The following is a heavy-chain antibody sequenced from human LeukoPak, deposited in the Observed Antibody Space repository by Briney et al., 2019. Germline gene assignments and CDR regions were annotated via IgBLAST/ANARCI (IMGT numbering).Heavy chain of an antibody. D-gene: IGHD1-1*01. CDR1: GFTLSNSW. CDR3: TRGGGQLDF. V-gene: IGHV3-7*01. CDR2: MNQDGSSI. J-gene: IGHJ4*02. Sequence: GGSLRLSCAAFGFTLSNSWMSWVRQAPGKGLEWVANMNQDGSSIYYVDSVKGRFTISRDNAKYSLYLHMNSLRAEDTAVYYCTRGGGQLDFWGQGTLVTVSS.